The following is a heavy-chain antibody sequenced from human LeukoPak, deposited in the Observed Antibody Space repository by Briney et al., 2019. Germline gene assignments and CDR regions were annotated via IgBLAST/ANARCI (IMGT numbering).Heavy chain of an antibody. D-gene: IGHD5-12*01. CDR3: ARHKGGYSPYYYYYMDV. CDR2: IYTSGST. V-gene: IGHV4-61*02. Sequence: PSETLSLTCTVSGGSISSGSYYWSWIRQPAGKGLEWIGRIYTSGSTNYNPSLKSRVTISVDTSKNQFSLKLSSVTAADTAVYYCARHKGGYSPYYYYYMDVWGKGTTVTVSS. CDR1: GGSISSGSYY. J-gene: IGHJ6*03.